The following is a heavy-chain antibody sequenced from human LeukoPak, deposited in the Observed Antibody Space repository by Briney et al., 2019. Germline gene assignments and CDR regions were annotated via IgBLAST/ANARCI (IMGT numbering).Heavy chain of an antibody. CDR1: GYTFTGYY. CDR3: ARAADHIAVDAFDI. CDR2: INPNSGGT. J-gene: IGHJ3*02. V-gene: IGHV1-2*02. D-gene: IGHD5-12*01. Sequence: GASVKVSCKASGYTFTGYYMHWVRQAPGQGLEWMGWINPNSGGTNYTQKFQGRVTMTRDTSISTAYMELSRLRSDDTAVYYCARAADHIAVDAFDIWGQGTMVTVSS.